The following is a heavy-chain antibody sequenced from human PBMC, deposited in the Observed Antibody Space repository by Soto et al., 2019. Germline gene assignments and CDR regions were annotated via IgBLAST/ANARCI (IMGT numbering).Heavy chain of an antibody. CDR1: GDSISSSSYY. CDR3: ARQLMGAEYFHH. CDR2: IYYRGST. Sequence: QLQLQESGPGLVKPSETLSLTCTVSGDSISSSSYYWGWIRHPPGRGLEWIGTIYYRGSTYYNPSLTSRVTISVDTPKNQFSLKVSSVTAADTAIYYCARQLMGAEYFHHWGQGTLVTVSS. J-gene: IGHJ1*01. V-gene: IGHV4-39*01.